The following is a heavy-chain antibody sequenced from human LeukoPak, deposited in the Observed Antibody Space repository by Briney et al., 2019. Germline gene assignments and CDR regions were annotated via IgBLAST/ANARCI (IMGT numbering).Heavy chain of an antibody. CDR3: ARGSGARNFDY. J-gene: IGHJ4*02. D-gene: IGHD1-26*01. CDR2: ISISGSST. Sequence: GGSLRLSCAASGFTFSNYAMTWVRQAPGKGLEWVSTISISGSSTYYADSVKGRFTISRDNSKNTLYLQMNSLRAEDTAVYYCARGSGARNFDYWGQGTLVTVSS. CDR1: GFTFSNYA. V-gene: IGHV3-23*01.